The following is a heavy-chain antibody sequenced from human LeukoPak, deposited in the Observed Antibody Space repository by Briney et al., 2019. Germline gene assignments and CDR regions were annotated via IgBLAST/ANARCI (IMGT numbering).Heavy chain of an antibody. V-gene: IGHV3-48*01. CDR3: ARTLKSGVPDAFDI. J-gene: IGHJ3*02. Sequence: GSLRLSCAASGFTFSSYEMNWVRQAPGKGLEWVSYISSSSSTIYYADSVKGRFTISRDNAKNSLYLQMNSLRAEDTAVYYCARTLKSGVPDAFDIWGQGTMVTVSS. CDR1: GFTFSSYE. CDR2: ISSSSSTI.